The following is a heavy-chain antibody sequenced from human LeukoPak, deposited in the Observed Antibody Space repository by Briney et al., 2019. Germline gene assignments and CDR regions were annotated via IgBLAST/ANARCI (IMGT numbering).Heavy chain of an antibody. D-gene: IGHD2-21*02. Sequence: SETLSLTCTISGGSIGDYHWSWIRQPPGKGLEWIGDIYYSGSSNYNPSLKSRVTISIDTSKNQFSLNLSSVTAADTAVYYRARAPLQVVVLTTPHNWWFDLWGRGTLVTVSS. J-gene: IGHJ2*01. CDR1: GGSIGDYH. CDR2: IYYSGSS. V-gene: IGHV4-59*01. CDR3: ARAPLQVVVLTTPHNWWFDL.